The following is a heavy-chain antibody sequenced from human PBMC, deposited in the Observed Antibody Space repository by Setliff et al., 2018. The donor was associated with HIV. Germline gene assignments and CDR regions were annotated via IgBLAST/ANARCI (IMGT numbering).Heavy chain of an antibody. Sequence: SETLSLTCAVSGYSISSGYYWGWIRQPPGKGLEWIGSIYHSGSTYYNPPLKSRVTISVDTSKNQFSLKLSSVTAADTAVYYCARIGYGSGSSSALLHNWFDPWGQGTLVTVSS. CDR1: GYSISSGYY. D-gene: IGHD3-10*01. CDR2: IYHSGST. J-gene: IGHJ5*02. V-gene: IGHV4-38-2*01. CDR3: ARIGYGSGSSSALLHNWFDP.